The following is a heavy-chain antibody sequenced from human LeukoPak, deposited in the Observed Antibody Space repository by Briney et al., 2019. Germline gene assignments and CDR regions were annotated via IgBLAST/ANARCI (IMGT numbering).Heavy chain of an antibody. CDR1: GGSISSYY. Sequence: SETLSLTCTVSGGSISSYYWSWIRQPPGKGLEWIGYIYTSGSTNYNPSLKSRVTMSVDTSKNQFSLKLSSVTAADTAVYYCARETSALWFGEQDYWGQGTLVTVSS. V-gene: IGHV4-4*09. J-gene: IGHJ4*02. CDR3: ARETSALWFGEQDY. CDR2: IYTSGST. D-gene: IGHD3-10*01.